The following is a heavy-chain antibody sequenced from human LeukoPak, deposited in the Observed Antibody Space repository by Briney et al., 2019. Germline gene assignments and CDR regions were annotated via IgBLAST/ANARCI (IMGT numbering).Heavy chain of an antibody. J-gene: IGHJ4*02. CDR3: ARDPYDYVWGSYRLDY. Sequence: ASVKVSCKASGYTFTSYAMHWVRQAPGQRLEWMGWINAGNGNTKYSQKFQGRVTITRDTSASTAYMELSSLRSEDTAVYYCARDPYDYVWGSYRLDYWGQGTLVTVSS. V-gene: IGHV1-3*01. CDR2: INAGNGNT. CDR1: GYTFTSYA. D-gene: IGHD3-16*02.